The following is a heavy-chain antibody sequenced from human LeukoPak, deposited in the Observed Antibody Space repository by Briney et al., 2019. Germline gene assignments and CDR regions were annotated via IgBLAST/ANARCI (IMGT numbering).Heavy chain of an antibody. CDR1: GFTFSSYG. D-gene: IGHD1-26*01. CDR2: IWYDGSNR. CDR3: ARDLAGTTTDGFFDY. J-gene: IGHJ4*02. V-gene: IGHV3-33*01. Sequence: GRSLRLSCAASGFTFSSYGMHWVRQAPGKGLEWAAVIWYDGSNRYYTDSVKGRSTISRDNSKNTLYLQMNSLRAEDTAVYYCARDLAGTTTDGFFDYWGQGTLVTVSS.